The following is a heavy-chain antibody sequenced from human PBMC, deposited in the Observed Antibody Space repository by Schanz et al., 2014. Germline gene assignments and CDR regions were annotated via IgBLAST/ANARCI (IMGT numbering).Heavy chain of an antibody. CDR3: AKSQGSSFDS. D-gene: IGHD6-13*01. CDR1: GFTFSSYA. V-gene: IGHV3-23*01. Sequence: EVQLLESGGGLVQPGGSLRLSCAASGFTFSSYAMSWVRQAPGKGLEWVSGISGSGASTYYADSVKGRFTISRDNSNKTVDLQMSSLRAEDTAVYYCAKSQGSSFDSWGQGTLVTVSS. J-gene: IGHJ4*02. CDR2: ISGSGAST.